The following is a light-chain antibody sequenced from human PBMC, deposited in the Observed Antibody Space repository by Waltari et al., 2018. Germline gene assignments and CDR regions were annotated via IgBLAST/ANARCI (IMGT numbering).Light chain of an antibody. CDR1: SSDVGGHNY. V-gene: IGLV2-8*01. CDR3: SSYAGSNNLV. Sequence: QSALTQPPSASGSPGQSVTISCTGTSSDVGGHNYVSWYPQHPGKAPKLMIYEVSKRPSGVPDRFSGSKSGNTASLTVSGLQAEDEADYYCSSYAGSNNLVFGGGTKLTVL. J-gene: IGLJ2*01. CDR2: EVS.